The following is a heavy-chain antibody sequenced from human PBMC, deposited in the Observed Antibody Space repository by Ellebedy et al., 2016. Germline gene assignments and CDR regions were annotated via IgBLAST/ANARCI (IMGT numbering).Heavy chain of an antibody. V-gene: IGHV3-23*01. J-gene: IGHJ4*02. D-gene: IGHD2-2*01. CDR2: ISGNSDST. CDR3: AKDLWGSRPVAIGPFDC. Sequence: GESLKISCAASGFTFSSYAMTWVRQAPGKGLEWVSAISGNSDSTYYADSVKGRFTISRDNSKNTLYLQMNSLRAEDTAVYYCAKDLWGSRPVAIGPFDCWGPGTLVTVSS. CDR1: GFTFSSYA.